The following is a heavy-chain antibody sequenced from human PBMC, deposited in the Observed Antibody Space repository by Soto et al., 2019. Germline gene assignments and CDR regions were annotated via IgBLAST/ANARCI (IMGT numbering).Heavy chain of an antibody. J-gene: IGHJ4*02. CDR2: INPSGGST. Sequence: GASVKVSCKASGYTFTSYDISWVRQAPGQGLEWMGIINPSGGSTSYAQKFQGRVTITRDTSASTAYMELSSLRSEDTAVYYCARGPYYDSSGYYYFDYWGQGTLVTVSS. CDR3: ARGPYYDSSGYYYFDY. CDR1: GYTFTSYD. D-gene: IGHD3-22*01. V-gene: IGHV1-46*01.